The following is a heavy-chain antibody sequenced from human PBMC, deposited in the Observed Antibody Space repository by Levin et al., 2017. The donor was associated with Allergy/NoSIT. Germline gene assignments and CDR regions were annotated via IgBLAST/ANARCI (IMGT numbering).Heavy chain of an antibody. V-gene: IGHV3-21*01. CDR1: GFTFSSYS. CDR3: ARDSEPGDYYYYMDV. J-gene: IGHJ6*03. CDR2: ISSSSSYI. Sequence: LSLTCAASGFTFSSYSMNWVRQAPGKGLEWVSSISSSSSYIYYADSVKGRFTISRDNAKNSLYLQMNSLRAEDTAVYYCARDSEPGDYYYYMDVWGKGTTVTVSS. D-gene: IGHD1-26*01.